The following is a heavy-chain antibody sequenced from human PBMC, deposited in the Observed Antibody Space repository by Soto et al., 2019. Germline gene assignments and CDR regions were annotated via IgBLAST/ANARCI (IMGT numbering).Heavy chain of an antibody. Sequence: GGSLRLSCAASGFTFSSYAMHWVRQAPGKGLEWVAVISYDGSNKYYADSVKGRFTISRDNSKNTLYLQMNSLRAEDTAVYYCARNPDWDSSGWYSCDYWGQGTLVTVSS. D-gene: IGHD6-19*01. J-gene: IGHJ4*02. CDR2: ISYDGSNK. CDR3: ARNPDWDSSGWYSCDY. CDR1: GFTFSSYA. V-gene: IGHV3-30-3*01.